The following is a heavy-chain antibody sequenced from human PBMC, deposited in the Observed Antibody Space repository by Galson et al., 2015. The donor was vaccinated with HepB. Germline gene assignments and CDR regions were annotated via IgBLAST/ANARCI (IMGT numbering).Heavy chain of an antibody. Sequence: SLRLSCAASGFTFSSYWMHWVRQAPGKGLVWVSRINSDGSSTSYADSVKGRFTISRDNAKNTLYLQMNSLRAEDTAVYYCARTPLVVSVGGHFDYWGQGTLVTVSS. CDR3: ARTPLVVSVGGHFDY. CDR1: GFTFSSYW. CDR2: INSDGSST. D-gene: IGHD1-26*01. J-gene: IGHJ4*02. V-gene: IGHV3-74*01.